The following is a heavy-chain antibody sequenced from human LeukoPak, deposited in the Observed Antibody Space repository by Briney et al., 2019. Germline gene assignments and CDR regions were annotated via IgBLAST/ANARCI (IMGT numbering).Heavy chain of an antibody. CDR3: AKYVDCSGGSCYPLSYFDY. V-gene: IGHV3-23*01. J-gene: IGHJ4*02. CDR1: GFTFSSYA. CDR2: ISGSGGST. D-gene: IGHD2-15*01. Sequence: GGSLRLSCAASGFTFSSYAMSWVRQAPGKGLEWVSAISGSGGSTYYADSVKGRFTISRDNSKNTLYLQMNSLRAEDTAVYYCAKYVDCSGGSCYPLSYFDYWGQGTLVTVSS.